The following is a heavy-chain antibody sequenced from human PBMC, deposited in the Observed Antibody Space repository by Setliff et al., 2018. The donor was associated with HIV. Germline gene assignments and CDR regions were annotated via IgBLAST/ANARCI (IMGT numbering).Heavy chain of an antibody. D-gene: IGHD1-1*01. J-gene: IGHJ5*02. CDR3: TIATETPGMTTRENWFDP. V-gene: IGHV1-69-2*01. Sequence: ASVKVSCKTSGYPFTDYFIHWIQQAPGKGLEWMGRVDPEDGETILAERFQGRVTMTADTSTDTAFMELSSLRSEDRATYYCTIATETPGMTTRENWFDPWGQGTLVTVSS. CDR2: VDPEDGET. CDR1: GYPFTDYF.